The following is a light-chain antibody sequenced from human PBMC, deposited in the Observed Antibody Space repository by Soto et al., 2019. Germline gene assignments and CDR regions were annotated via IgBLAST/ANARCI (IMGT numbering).Light chain of an antibody. Sequence: QSVLTQPPSASGTPGQRVTVSCSGASSNIGSNAVNWYQQLPGTAPQLLIYTNNQRPSGVPDRFSGSKSGTSASLAISGLQSEDEADYYCAAWDDSLKALVFGGGTKVTVL. CDR1: SSNIGSNA. V-gene: IGLV1-44*01. CDR2: TNN. J-gene: IGLJ3*02. CDR3: AAWDDSLKALV.